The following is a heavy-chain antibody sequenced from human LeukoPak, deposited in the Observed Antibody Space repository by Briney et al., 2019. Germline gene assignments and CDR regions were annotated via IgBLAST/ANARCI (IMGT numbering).Heavy chain of an antibody. V-gene: IGHV3-21*01. CDR1: GFTFSSYT. D-gene: IGHD7-27*01. J-gene: IGHJ3*02. CDR2: MSSSSTYI. Sequence: GGSLRLSCAASGFTFSSYTMNWVRQAPGKGLEWASFMSSSSTYISYADSVKGRFTISRDNAKNSLYLQMNSLRAEDTAVYYCVRKLTGDIGGDTFDIWGQGTMVTVSS. CDR3: VRKLTGDIGGDTFDI.